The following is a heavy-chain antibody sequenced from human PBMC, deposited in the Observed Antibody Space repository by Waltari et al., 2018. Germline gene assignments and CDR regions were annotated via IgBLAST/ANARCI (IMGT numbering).Heavy chain of an antibody. D-gene: IGHD6-19*01. CDR1: GFTFSSSG. V-gene: IGHV3-30*02. J-gene: IGHJ4*02. CDR3: AGSGWYERGSVY. Sequence: QVRLVESGGGVVQPGGSLRLSCAASGFTFSSSGMHWVGQAPGKGLEWVAFIRYDGSNKYYADSVKGRFTISRDNSKNTLYLQMNSLRAEDTAVYYCAGSGWYERGSVYWGQGTLVTVSS. CDR2: IRYDGSNK.